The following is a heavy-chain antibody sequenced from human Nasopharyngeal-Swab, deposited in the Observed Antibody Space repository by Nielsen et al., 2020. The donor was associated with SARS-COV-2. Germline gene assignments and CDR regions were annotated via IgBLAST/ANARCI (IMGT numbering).Heavy chain of an antibody. V-gene: IGHV4-30-4*01. CDR3: ARAEVPAALDY. D-gene: IGHD2-2*01. CDR2: IYYSGST. J-gene: IGHJ4*02. Sequence: WIRQPPGKGLEWIGYIYYSGSTYYNPSLKSRVTISVDTSKNQFSLKLSSVTAADTAVYYCARAEVPAALDYWGQGTLVPSPQ.